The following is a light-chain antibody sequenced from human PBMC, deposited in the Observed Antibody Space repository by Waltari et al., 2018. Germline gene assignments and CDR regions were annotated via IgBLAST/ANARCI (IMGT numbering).Light chain of an antibody. Sequence: DIQMTQSPSSLSASVGDRVPITCRASQSISYYLNWYQHKPGRAPKLLIYTASSLQGGVPSRFSGSGSGTDSTLTISSLQPDDFATYYCQQSYSSPTFGGGTKVEI. CDR2: TAS. J-gene: IGKJ4*01. V-gene: IGKV1-39*01. CDR3: QQSYSSPT. CDR1: QSISYY.